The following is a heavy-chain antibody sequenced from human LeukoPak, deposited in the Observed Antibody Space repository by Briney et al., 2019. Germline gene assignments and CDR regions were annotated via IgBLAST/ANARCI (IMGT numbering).Heavy chain of an antibody. Sequence: SGPTLLHPPHTLTLTCTFSGFSVRTGGVAVGWVRQPPGKALEWLALIYWDDDKRYSPSLYSRLIITKDTSKNQAVLTMTSMDPVDTATYYCAHYDTVAGGHGNSFASWGEETGFTASS. V-gene: IGHV2-5*02. CDR1: GFSVRTGGVA. D-gene: IGHD6-19*01. CDR3: AHYDTVAGGHGNSFAS. CDR2: IYWDDDK. J-gene: IGHJ4*02.